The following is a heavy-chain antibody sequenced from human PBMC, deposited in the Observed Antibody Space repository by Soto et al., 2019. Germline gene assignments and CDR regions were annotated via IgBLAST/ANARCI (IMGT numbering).Heavy chain of an antibody. D-gene: IGHD5-12*01. J-gene: IGHJ5*02. Sequence: QVQLEQSGAEVKTPGASVKVSCKTSGYTFTSSSISWVRQAPGQGLEWMGWISAYNGQINYAQKFQGRVTMTTDTATSTAYMELRSLRPDDTAVYYCAKNAADGYNLVSWGQGTRVTVPS. CDR2: ISAYNGQI. V-gene: IGHV1-18*01. CDR1: GYTFTSSS. CDR3: AKNAADGYNLVS.